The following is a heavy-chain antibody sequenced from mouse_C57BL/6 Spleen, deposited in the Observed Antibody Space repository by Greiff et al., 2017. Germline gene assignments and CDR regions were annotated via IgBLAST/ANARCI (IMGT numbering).Heavy chain of an antibody. V-gene: IGHV14-4*01. CDR1: GFNIKDDY. D-gene: IGHD1-1*01. CDR3: TTRGTVVAGDY. CDR2: IDPENGDT. Sequence: EVQLQQSGAELVRPGASVKLSCTASGFNIKDDYMHWVKQRPEQGLEWIGWIDPENGDTEYASKFQGKATITADTSSNTAYLQLSSLTSEDTAVYYCTTRGTVVAGDYWGQGTTLTVSS. J-gene: IGHJ2*01.